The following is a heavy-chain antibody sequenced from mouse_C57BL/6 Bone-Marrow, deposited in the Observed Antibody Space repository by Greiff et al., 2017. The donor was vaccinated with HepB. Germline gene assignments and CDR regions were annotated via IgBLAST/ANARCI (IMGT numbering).Heavy chain of an antibody. Sequence: VKLKESGPGLVAPSQSLSITCTVSGFSLTSYGVDWVRQSPGKGLEWLGVIWGVGSTNYNSALKSRLSISKDNSKSQVFLKMNSLQTDDTAMYYCASADTTGTWFAYWGQGTLVTVSA. CDR2: IWGVGST. CDR3: ASADTTGTWFAY. V-gene: IGHV2-6*01. D-gene: IGHD1-1*01. CDR1: GFSLTSYG. J-gene: IGHJ3*01.